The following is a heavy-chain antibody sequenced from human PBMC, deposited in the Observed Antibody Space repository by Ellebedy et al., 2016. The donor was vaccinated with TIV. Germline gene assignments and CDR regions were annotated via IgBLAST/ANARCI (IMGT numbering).Heavy chain of an antibody. CDR1: GFTFSSYA. J-gene: IGHJ4*02. V-gene: IGHV3-23*01. CDR2: ISGSGGST. CDR3: AKDGGGYCSGGSCYPDY. Sequence: GESLKISXAASGFTFSSYAMSWVRQAPGKGLEWVSAISGSGGSTYYADSVKGRFTISRDNSKNTLYLQMNSLRAEDTAVYYCAKDGGGYCSGGSCYPDYWGQGTLVTVSS. D-gene: IGHD2-15*01.